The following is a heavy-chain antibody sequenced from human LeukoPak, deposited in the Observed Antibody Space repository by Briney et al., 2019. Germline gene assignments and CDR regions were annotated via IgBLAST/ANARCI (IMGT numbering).Heavy chain of an antibody. CDR2: IYYSGST. Sequence: SETLSLTCTVSDGSISSGGYYWSWIRQHPGRGLEWIGYIYYSGSTYYNPSLKSRVTISVDTSKNQFSLKLSSVTAADTAVYYCARSREYYFDYWGQGTLVTVSS. V-gene: IGHV4-31*03. J-gene: IGHJ4*02. CDR3: ARSREYYFDY. D-gene: IGHD3-10*01. CDR1: DGSISSGGYY.